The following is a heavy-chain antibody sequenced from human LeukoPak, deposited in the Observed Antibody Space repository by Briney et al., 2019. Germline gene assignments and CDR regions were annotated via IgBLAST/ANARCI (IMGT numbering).Heavy chain of an antibody. CDR1: GYTFTGYY. D-gene: IGHD4-17*01. V-gene: IGHV1-2*02. Sequence: ASVKVSCKASGYTFTGYYMHWVRQAPGQGLEWMGWINPNSGGTYYAQKFQGRVTMTSDTSISTAYMELSRLRSDNTAVYYCARDRAPKTVTSEVDAFDIWGQGTMVTVSS. CDR2: INPNSGGT. CDR3: ARDRAPKTVTSEVDAFDI. J-gene: IGHJ3*02.